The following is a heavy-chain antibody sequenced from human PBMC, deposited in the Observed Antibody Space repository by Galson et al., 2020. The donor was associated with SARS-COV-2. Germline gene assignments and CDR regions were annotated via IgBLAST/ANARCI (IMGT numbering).Heavy chain of an antibody. J-gene: IGHJ4*02. CDR1: GGTFSSYA. CDR2: IIPILGIA. Sequence: KISCKASGGTFSSYAISWVRQAPGQGLEWMGGIIPILGIANYAQKFQGRVTITADKSTSTAYMELSSLRSEDTAVYYCARTRVGATPFDYWGQGTLVTVSS. CDR3: ARTRVGATPFDY. V-gene: IGHV1-69*10. D-gene: IGHD1-26*01.